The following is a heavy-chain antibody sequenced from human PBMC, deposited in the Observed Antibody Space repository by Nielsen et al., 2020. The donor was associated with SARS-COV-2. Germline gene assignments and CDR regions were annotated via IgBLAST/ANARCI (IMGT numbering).Heavy chain of an antibody. V-gene: IGHV3-9*02. Sequence: SLKISCVASGLTSSSYAMHWVRQAPGKGLEWVSGISWNSGSIGYADSVKGRFTISRDNSKNTLYLQMNGLRAEDTATYYCARDGRIGYGVYLDYWGQGTLVTVSS. CDR1: GLTSSSYA. CDR2: ISWNSGSI. CDR3: ARDGRIGYGVYLDY. J-gene: IGHJ4*02. D-gene: IGHD5-12*01.